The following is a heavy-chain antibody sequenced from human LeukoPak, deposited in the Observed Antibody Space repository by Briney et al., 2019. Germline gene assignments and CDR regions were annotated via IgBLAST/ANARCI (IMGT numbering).Heavy chain of an antibody. CDR2: IFYSGST. V-gene: IGHV4-59*01. J-gene: IGHJ3*02. CDR3: ARDRGYGSGSYYMGDAFEI. Sequence: PSETLSLTCAVSGGSISSYYWSWIRQPPGKGLEWIGYIFYSGSTNYNPSLKSRVTISIDASKSHFSPKLSSVTAADSAVYYCARDRGYGSGSYYMGDAFEIWGQGTMVTVSS. D-gene: IGHD3-10*01. CDR1: GGSISSYY.